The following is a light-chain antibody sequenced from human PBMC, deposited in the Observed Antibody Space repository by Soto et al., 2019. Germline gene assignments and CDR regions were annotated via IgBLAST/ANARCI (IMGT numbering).Light chain of an antibody. CDR2: IDS. Sequence: SNELTQPPSVSVAPGQTARITCGGNNIGGKSVHWYQQKPGQAPVLVVYIDSRRPSGIPERFSGSNSGNTATLTISRVEAGDEADYYCQVWDISSDHVIFGGGTKLTVL. CDR1: NIGGKS. CDR3: QVWDISSDHVI. V-gene: IGLV3-21*02. J-gene: IGLJ2*01.